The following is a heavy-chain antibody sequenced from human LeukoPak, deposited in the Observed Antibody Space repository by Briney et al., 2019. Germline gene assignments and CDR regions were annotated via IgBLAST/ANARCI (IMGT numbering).Heavy chain of an antibody. J-gene: IGHJ3*02. CDR1: GFTFSSYS. D-gene: IGHD5-18*01. V-gene: IGHV3-21*01. CDR3: ARWGDIAMVLGAFDI. Sequence: GGSLRLSCAASGFTFSSYSMNWVRQAPGKGLEWVSSISSSSSYIYYADSVKGRFTISRDNAKSSLYLQMNSLRAEDTAVYYCARWGDIAMVLGAFDIWGQGTMVTVSS. CDR2: ISSSSSYI.